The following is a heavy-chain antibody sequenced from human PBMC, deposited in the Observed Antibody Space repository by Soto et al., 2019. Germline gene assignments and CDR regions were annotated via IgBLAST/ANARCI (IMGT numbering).Heavy chain of an antibody. CDR2: IIPIFGTA. D-gene: IGHD2-15*01. V-gene: IGHV1-69*13. CDR3: ARAPYCSGGSCYYFDY. CDR1: GGTFSSYA. Sequence: ASVKVSCKVSGGTFSSYAISWVRQAPGQGLEWMGGIIPIFGTANYAQKFQGRVTITADESTSTAYMELSSLRSEDTAVYYCARAPYCSGGSCYYFDYWGQGTLVTVSS. J-gene: IGHJ4*02.